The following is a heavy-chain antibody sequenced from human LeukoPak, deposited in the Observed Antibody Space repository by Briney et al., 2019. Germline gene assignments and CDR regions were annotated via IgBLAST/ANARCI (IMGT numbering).Heavy chain of an antibody. CDR1: GGSISSGSYY. CDR2: VYTSGST. D-gene: IGHD6-19*01. V-gene: IGHV4-61*02. CDR3: ARVSSEWLVPDY. Sequence: PSQTLSLTCTVSGGSISSGSYYWSWIRQPAGKGLEWIGRVYTSGSTNYNPSLKSRVTISVDTSKNQFSLKLSSVTAADTAVYYCARVSSEWLVPDYWGQGTLVTVSS. J-gene: IGHJ4*02.